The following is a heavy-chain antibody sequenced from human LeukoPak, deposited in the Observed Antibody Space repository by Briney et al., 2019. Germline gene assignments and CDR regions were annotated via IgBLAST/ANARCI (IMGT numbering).Heavy chain of an antibody. V-gene: IGHV3-30*02. CDR1: GFTFSSLG. J-gene: IGHJ4*02. CDR2: IRYDGGDR. D-gene: IGHD1-1*01. CDR3: AIETYSGLEPPPY. Sequence: GGSLRLSCAASGFTFSSLGMHWVRQAPGKGLEWVAFIRYDGGDRYYADSVKGRFTISRDNSKNTLFLQVNSLRTEDTAVYYCAIETYSGLEPPPYWGQGTLVTVSS.